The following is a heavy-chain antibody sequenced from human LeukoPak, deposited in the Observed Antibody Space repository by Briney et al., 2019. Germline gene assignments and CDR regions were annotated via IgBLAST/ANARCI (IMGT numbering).Heavy chain of an antibody. D-gene: IGHD1-26*01. J-gene: IGHJ5*02. CDR1: GYTFTSYY. CDR3: ARVGELHWFDP. CDR2: INPSGGST. Sequence: ASVKVSCKASGYTFTSYYMHWVRKPPGQGLKWMGIINPSGGSTSYAQKFQGRVTMTRDTSTSTVYMELSSLRSEDTAVYYCARVGELHWFDPWGQGTLVTVSS. V-gene: IGHV1-46*01.